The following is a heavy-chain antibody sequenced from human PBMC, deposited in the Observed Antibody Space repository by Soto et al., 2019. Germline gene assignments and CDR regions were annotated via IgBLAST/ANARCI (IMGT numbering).Heavy chain of an antibody. CDR1: GYTFTGYA. CDR2: INAGNGNT. J-gene: IGHJ4*02. D-gene: IGHD6-19*01. V-gene: IGHV1-3*01. Sequence: ASVKVSCKASGYTFTGYAMHWVRQAPGQRLEWMGWINAGNGNTKYSQKYQGRVTITRDTSASAAYKELSSLSSEDTAVYYCARAVAVAADFDYWGQGTLVTVSS. CDR3: ARAVAVAADFDY.